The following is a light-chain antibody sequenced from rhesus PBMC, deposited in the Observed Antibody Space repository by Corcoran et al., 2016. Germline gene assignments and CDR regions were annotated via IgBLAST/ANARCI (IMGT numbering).Light chain of an antibody. CDR3: QHHTNSPPS. CDR1: QGISNW. J-gene: IGKJ2*01. CDR2: RAS. Sequence: DIQMTQSPYSLSASVGDRDTITCRARQGISNWLAWYQHKTGRAPNLLIYRASHLQTGVPSRFSGSGAGTDFTLTISSLQPEDIATYSFQHHTNSPPSISQGTKVDIK. V-gene: IGKV1-69*01.